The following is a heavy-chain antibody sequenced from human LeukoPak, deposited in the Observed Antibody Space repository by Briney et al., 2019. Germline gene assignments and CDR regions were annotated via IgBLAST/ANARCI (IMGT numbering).Heavy chain of an antibody. V-gene: IGHV3-30*04. J-gene: IGHJ6*03. CDR3: ARDRDSSGWTYMDV. CDR1: GFTFSNYA. CDR2: ISYDGSNK. Sequence: GRSLRLSCVASGFTFSNYAMHWVRQAPGKGLEWVAVISYDGSNKYYADSVKGRFTISRDNSKNTLYLQMNSLRAEDTAVYYCARDRDSSGWTYMDVWGKGTTVTVSS. D-gene: IGHD6-19*01.